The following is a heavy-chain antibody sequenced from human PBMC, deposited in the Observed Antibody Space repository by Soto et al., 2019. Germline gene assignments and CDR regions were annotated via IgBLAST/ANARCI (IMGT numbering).Heavy chain of an antibody. V-gene: IGHV3-11*01. J-gene: IGHJ6*02. Sequence: QVQLVESGGGLVKPGGSLRLSCVASGFTFSDDYMTWMRQVPGKGLEWVSYISTSGSTIYYADSVKGRFTISRAHAKNSLYLQMNSLRAEDTAGYYCARDRMPEGIDVWGQGTTVTVSS. CDR2: ISTSGSTI. CDR1: GFTFSDDY. D-gene: IGHD2-2*01. CDR3: ARDRMPEGIDV.